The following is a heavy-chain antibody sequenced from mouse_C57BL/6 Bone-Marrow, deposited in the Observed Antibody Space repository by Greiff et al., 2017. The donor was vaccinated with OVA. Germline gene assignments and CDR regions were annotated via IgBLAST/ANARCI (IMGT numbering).Heavy chain of an antibody. J-gene: IGHJ4*01. CDR3: ALIYYYGSSYVYYAMDY. V-gene: IGHV1-55*01. CDR1: GYTFTSYW. D-gene: IGHD1-1*01. CDR2: IYPGSGST. Sequence: QVQLQQPGAELVKPGASVKMSCKASGYTFTSYWITWVKQRPGQGLEWIGDIYPGSGSTNYNEKFKSKATLTVDTSSSTAYMQLSSLTSEDSAVYYCALIYYYGSSYVYYAMDYWGQGTSVTVSS.